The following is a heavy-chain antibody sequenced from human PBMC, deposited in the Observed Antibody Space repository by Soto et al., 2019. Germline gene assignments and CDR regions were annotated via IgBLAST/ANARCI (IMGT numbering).Heavy chain of an antibody. CDR3: ARGNTSIQGDLSHYNGLDV. D-gene: IGHD3-10*01. CDR2: ITSSTRTT. CDR1: GFTLKSYE. J-gene: IGHJ6*02. V-gene: IGHV3-48*03. Sequence: DEQLVESGGGLVQSGGSLRLSCEASGFTLKSYEVNWVRQAPGKGLERISYITSSTRTTYYADSVKGRFTISRDNARKSVYLQMNSLRVEDTAIYYFARGNTSIQGDLSHYNGLDVWGQWTTVTVSS.